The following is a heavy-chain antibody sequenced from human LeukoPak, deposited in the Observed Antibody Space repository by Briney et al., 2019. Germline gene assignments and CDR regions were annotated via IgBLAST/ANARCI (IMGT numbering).Heavy chain of an antibody. CDR1: GGSISSYY. V-gene: IGHV4-59*01. J-gene: IGHJ6*03. CDR3: AREVLQNSGSYYGGYNYYMDV. D-gene: IGHD1-26*01. CDR2: IYYSGST. Sequence: SETLSLTCTVSGGSISSYYWSWIRQPPGKGLEWIGYIYYSGSTNYNPSLKSRVTISVDTSKNQFSLKLSSVTAADTAVYYCAREVLQNSGSYYGGYNYYMDVWGKGTTVTVSS.